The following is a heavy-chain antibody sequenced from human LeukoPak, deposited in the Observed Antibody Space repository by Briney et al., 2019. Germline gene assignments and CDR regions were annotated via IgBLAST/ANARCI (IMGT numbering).Heavy chain of an antibody. CDR1: GFTFSSYA. Sequence: PGGSLRLSCAASGFTFSSYAMSWVRQAPGKGLEWVSGMGGTDGVAYYADFVKGRFTISRDNSKNTLYLQMSSLRAEDTAVYYCAKWPDYGSGSSLDYWGQGTLVTVSS. J-gene: IGHJ4*02. V-gene: IGHV3-23*01. D-gene: IGHD3-10*01. CDR2: MGGTDGVA. CDR3: AKWPDYGSGSSLDY.